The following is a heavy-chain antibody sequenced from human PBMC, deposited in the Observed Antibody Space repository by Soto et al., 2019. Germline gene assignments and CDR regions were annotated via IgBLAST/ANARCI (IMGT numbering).Heavy chain of an antibody. V-gene: IGHV3-33*01. CDR1: GFTFSSYG. Sequence: GGSLRVSCAASGFTFSSYGMHWVRQAPGKGLEWVAVIWYDGSNKYYADSVKGRFTISRDNSKNTLYLQMNSLRAEDTAVYYCARDITSQWLTRYYYYCYGMGVWGQGTTVTVSS. J-gene: IGHJ6*01. D-gene: IGHD6-19*01. CDR2: IWYDGSNK. CDR3: ARDITSQWLTRYYYYCYGMGV.